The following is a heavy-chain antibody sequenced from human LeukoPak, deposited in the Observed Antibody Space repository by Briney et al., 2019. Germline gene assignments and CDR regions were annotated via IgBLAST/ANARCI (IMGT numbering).Heavy chain of an antibody. CDR2: INSNSGDT. D-gene: IGHD2-15*01. CDR3: AREALAATKNFDY. J-gene: IGHJ4*02. V-gene: IGHV1-2*02. CDR1: GYTFTSYY. Sequence: ASVKVSCKASGYTFTSYYMHWVRQAPGQGLEWMGWINSNSGDTDYAQKFQGRVTMTRDTSIGTAYMELSSLISGDTAMYYCAREALAATKNFDYWGQGALVTVSS.